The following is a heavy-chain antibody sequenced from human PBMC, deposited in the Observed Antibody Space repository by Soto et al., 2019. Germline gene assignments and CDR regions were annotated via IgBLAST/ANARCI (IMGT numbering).Heavy chain of an antibody. CDR1: GYNFTSYG. CDR2: ISPHNDRT. D-gene: IGHD6-19*01. CDR3: ARDLYYSSGRYLDHDAFDI. V-gene: IGHV1-18*01. J-gene: IGHJ3*02. Sequence: QVQLVQSGADVKKPGASVKVSCKASGYNFTSYGISWVRQAPGQGLEWMGWISPHNDRTKYARRFQDRVTLTPETPTVTVYMELGSLRSDDTAVYYCARDLYYSSGRYLDHDAFDIWGQGTVVTVSS.